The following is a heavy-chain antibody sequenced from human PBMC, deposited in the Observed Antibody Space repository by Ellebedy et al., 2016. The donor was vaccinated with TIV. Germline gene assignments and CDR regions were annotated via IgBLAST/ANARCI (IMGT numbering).Heavy chain of an antibody. V-gene: IGHV3-21*01. CDR2: IRSTSSDK. CDR1: GFTFSNYN. CDR3: ARHSSGYYYSFDY. Sequence: PGGSLRLSCVASGFTFSNYNMNWVRQPPGKGLEWVSSIRSTSSDKYYAESVKGRFTISRDNAQNSLFLQMNSLRAEDTAVYYCARHSSGYYYSFDYWGQGTLVTVSS. J-gene: IGHJ4*02. D-gene: IGHD3-22*01.